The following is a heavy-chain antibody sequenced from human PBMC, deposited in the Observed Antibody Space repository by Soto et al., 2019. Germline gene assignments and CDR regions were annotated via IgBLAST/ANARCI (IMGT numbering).Heavy chain of an antibody. Sequence: EVQLLESGGGLVQPGGSLRLSCAASGFTFSSYAMSWVRQAPGKGLEWVSAISGSGGSTYYADSVKGRFTISRDNSKNRLYLKMKSMRAEEAAVYYCAKNGADGSGSGLEYGGQGTLVTVSS. D-gene: IGHD3-10*01. V-gene: IGHV3-23*01. J-gene: IGHJ4*02. CDR3: AKNGADGSGSGLEY. CDR2: ISGSGGST. CDR1: GFTFSSYA.